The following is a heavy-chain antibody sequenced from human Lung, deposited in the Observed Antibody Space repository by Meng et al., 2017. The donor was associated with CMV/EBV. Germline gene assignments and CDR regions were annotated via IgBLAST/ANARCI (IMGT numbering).Heavy chain of an antibody. CDR3: ARDEGATRFDY. V-gene: IGHV1-18*01. CDR1: GYTVTAYG. J-gene: IGHJ4*02. Sequence: SCRASGYTVTAYGISWVRQAPGQGLEWMGWINHDSGSTNYAQNLQGTVTMTTDTSTSTAYMELRSLRSDDTAVYYCARDEGATRFDYWGQGTLVTVSS. D-gene: IGHD1-26*01. CDR2: INHDSGST.